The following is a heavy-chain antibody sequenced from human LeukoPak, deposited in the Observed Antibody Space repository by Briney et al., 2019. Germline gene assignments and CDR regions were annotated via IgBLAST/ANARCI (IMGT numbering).Heavy chain of an antibody. D-gene: IGHD3-22*01. CDR1: GYTFTSYA. CDR2: INTNTGNP. V-gene: IGHV7-4-1*02. Sequence: ASVKVSCKASGYTFTSYAMNWVRQAPGQGLEWMGWINTNTGNPTYAQGFTGRFFFFLDTSVSTAYLQISSLKAEDTAVYYCARGSIGQYYYDSSGYIPYYYYMDVWGKGTTVTVSS. CDR3: ARGSIGQYYYDSSGYIPYYYYMDV. J-gene: IGHJ6*03.